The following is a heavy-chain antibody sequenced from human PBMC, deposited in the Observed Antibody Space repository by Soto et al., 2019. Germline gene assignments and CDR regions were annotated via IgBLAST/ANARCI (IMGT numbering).Heavy chain of an antibody. V-gene: IGHV1-46*01. J-gene: IGHJ3*02. Sequence: ASVKVSCKASGYTFTSYYMHWVRQAPGQGLEWMGIINPSGGSTSYAQKFQGRVTMTRDTSTSTVYMELSSLRSEDTAVYYCARAPSIAARLRAFDIWGQGTMVTVSS. CDR3: ARAPSIAARLRAFDI. CDR2: INPSGGST. CDR1: GYTFTSYY. D-gene: IGHD6-6*01.